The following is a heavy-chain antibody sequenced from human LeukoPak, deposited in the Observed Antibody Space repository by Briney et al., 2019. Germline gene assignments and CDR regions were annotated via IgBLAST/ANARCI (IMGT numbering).Heavy chain of an antibody. CDR1: GGSITSTNY. J-gene: IGHJ4*02. Sequence: SGTLSLTCGVSGGSITSTNYWTWVRQPPGKGLEWIGEVNLQGSTNYNPSLMGRVAISVDMSENHISLQSTSVTAADTAVYYCAREGGPYRPLDYSGQGTLVTVSS. CDR3: AREGGPYRPLDY. CDR2: VNLQGST. V-gene: IGHV4-4*02.